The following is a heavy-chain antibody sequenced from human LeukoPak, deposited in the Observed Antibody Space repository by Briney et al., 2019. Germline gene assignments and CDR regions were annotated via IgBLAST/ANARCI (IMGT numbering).Heavy chain of an antibody. Sequence: ASVKVSCKASGYTFTRYYIHWVRQAPGQGLEWMGWINPKSGGTNYAQKFQGRVTMTRDTSISTTYMELSRLRSDDTAVYYCARDLGISGWYAPPLGYFDYWGQGTLVTVSS. CDR1: GYTFTRYY. J-gene: IGHJ4*02. CDR2: INPKSGGT. V-gene: IGHV1-2*02. CDR3: ARDLGISGWYAPPLGYFDY. D-gene: IGHD6-19*01.